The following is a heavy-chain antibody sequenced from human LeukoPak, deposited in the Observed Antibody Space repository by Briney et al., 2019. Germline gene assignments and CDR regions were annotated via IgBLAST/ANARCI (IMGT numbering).Heavy chain of an antibody. Sequence: GESLKISCKGSGYNFNKYWIGWVRQLPGRGLEWMGIIYPDDSYTRYSPSFQGQVTISADKSISTAYLQWSSLKASDTAMYYCARDTLFGVVTLWGQGTLVTVSS. J-gene: IGHJ4*02. CDR3: ARDTLFGVVTL. CDR1: GYNFNKYW. D-gene: IGHD3-3*01. V-gene: IGHV5-51*01. CDR2: IYPDDSYT.